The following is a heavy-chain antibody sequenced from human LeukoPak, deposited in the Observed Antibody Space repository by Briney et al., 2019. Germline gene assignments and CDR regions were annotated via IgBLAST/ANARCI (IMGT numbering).Heavy chain of an antibody. CDR3: ARGEGSQTGITMIVVVTTAIDY. D-gene: IGHD3-22*01. J-gene: IGHJ4*02. CDR1: GFTFSSYS. Sequence: GGSLRLSCAASGFTFSSYSMNWVRQAPGKGLEWVSYISSSSSTIYYADSVKGRFTISRDNAKNSLYLQMNSLRAVDTAVYYCARGEGSQTGITMIVVVTTAIDYWGQGTLVTVSS. CDR2: ISSSSSTI. V-gene: IGHV3-48*04.